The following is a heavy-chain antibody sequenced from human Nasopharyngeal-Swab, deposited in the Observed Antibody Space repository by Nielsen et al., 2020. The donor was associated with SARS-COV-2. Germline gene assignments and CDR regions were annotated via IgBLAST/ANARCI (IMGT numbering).Heavy chain of an antibody. D-gene: IGHD3-16*01. CDR1: GFTFSSYA. J-gene: IGHJ6*03. CDR3: AKEATLGGVGDYYYMDV. CDR2: ISGSGGST. Sequence: GGSLGLSCAASGFTFSSYAMSWVRQAPGKGLEWVSAISGSGGSTYYADSVKGRFTISRDNSKNTLYLQMNSLRADDTAVYYCAKEATLGGVGDYYYMDVWGKGTTVTVSS. V-gene: IGHV3-23*01.